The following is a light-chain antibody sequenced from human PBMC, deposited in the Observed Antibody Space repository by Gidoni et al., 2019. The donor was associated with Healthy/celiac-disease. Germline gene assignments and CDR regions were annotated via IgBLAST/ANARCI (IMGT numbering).Light chain of an antibody. V-gene: IGKV1-33*01. CDR2: DAS. J-gene: IGKJ5*01. Sequence: DIQMTQSPSSLSASVGDRVTITCQASQDINNYLNWYQQKQGKAPKLLIYDASNLETGVPSRFSGSGSGTDFTFTISSLQPEDIATYYCQQYDNLLLTFGQGTRLEIK. CDR1: QDINNY. CDR3: QQYDNLLLT.